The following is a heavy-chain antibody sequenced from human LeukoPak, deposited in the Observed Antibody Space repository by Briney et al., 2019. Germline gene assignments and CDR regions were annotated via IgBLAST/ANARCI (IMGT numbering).Heavy chain of an antibody. CDR3: ARDHDFGPDY. CDR2: IKPDSGAT. Sequence: GASVKVSCTASGYTFTDHYMHWLRQAPGQGLEWMGWIKPDSGATNNAQKFQGRFTMSRDMSISTVYMELSSLTSDDAAMYYCARDHDFGPDYWGQGTLVTVSA. V-gene: IGHV1-2*02. J-gene: IGHJ4*02. CDR1: GYTFTDHY. D-gene: IGHD4/OR15-4a*01.